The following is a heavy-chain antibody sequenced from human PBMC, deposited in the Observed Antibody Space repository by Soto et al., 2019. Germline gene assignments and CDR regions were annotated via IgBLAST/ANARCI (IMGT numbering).Heavy chain of an antibody. J-gene: IGHJ4*02. CDR1: GYTLTELS. CDR3: ATSYGGYVLYFDY. V-gene: IGHV1-24*01. D-gene: IGHD5-12*01. Sequence: ASVKVSCKFSGYTLTELSMHWVRQAPGKGLGWMGGFDPEDGETIYAQKFQGRVTMTEDTSTDTAYMELSSLRSEDTAVYYCATSYGGYVLYFDYWGQGTLVTVSS. CDR2: FDPEDGET.